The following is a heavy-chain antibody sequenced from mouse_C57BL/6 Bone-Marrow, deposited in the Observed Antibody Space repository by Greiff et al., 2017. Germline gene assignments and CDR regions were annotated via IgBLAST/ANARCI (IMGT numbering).Heavy chain of an antibody. V-gene: IGHV1-4*01. CDR3: ANSGMLRQGYCDY. J-gene: IGHJ2*01. D-gene: IGHD2-12*01. CDR2: INPSSGYT. Sequence: QVQLQQSGAELARPGASVKMSCKASGYTFTSYTMHWVKQRPGQGLEWIGYINPSSGYTKYNQKFKDKATLTADKSSSTAYMQLSSLTSEDSAVYYGANSGMLRQGYCDYWGQGTTLTVSS. CDR1: GYTFTSYT.